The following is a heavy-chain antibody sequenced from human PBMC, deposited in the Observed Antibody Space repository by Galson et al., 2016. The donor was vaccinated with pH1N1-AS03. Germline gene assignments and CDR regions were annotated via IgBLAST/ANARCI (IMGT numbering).Heavy chain of an antibody. CDR1: GFSLTTRGVG. D-gene: IGHD3-3*01. V-gene: IGHV2-5*01. J-gene: IGHJ4*02. CDR3: ARVPRLWSGFDS. CDR2: IYWTEGK. Sequence: PALVKPTQTLTLTCTFSGFSLTTRGVGVGWIRQPPGKALEWLALIYWTEGKHYSPSLQSRLAITMDTSKNNVLLTMTNMDPVDTGTYYCARVPRLWSGFDSWGQGTLVTVSS.